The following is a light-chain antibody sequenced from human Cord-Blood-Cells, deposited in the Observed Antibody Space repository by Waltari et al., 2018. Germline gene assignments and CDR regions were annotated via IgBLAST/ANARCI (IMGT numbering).Light chain of an antibody. Sequence: NFMLTQPHSVSESPGKTVTISCTGSSGSIATNSVQGYQQRPGSAPTTVIYEDNQSPSGVPDRFSGSIDSSSNSASLTISGLKTEDEADYYCQSYDSSNWVFGGGTKLTVL. CDR1: SGSIATNS. V-gene: IGLV6-57*02. J-gene: IGLJ3*02. CDR3: QSYDSSNWV. CDR2: EDN.